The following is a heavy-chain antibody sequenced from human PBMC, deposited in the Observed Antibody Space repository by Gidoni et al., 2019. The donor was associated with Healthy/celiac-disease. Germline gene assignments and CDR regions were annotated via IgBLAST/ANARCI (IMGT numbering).Heavy chain of an antibody. D-gene: IGHD2-2*01. V-gene: IGHV1-18*01. CDR1: GYTFTNYG. CDR3: ARIVVVPAASRHYYYYGMDV. J-gene: IGHJ6*02. Sequence: QVHLVQSGAEVKKPGASVKVACKAAGYTFTNYGSIWVRQAPGQGLEWMGWRSVYNGNTSDAQKLQGRVTMTTDTSTSTAYMELRSLRSDDTAVYYCARIVVVPAASRHYYYYGMDVWGQGTTVTVSS. CDR2: RSVYNGNT.